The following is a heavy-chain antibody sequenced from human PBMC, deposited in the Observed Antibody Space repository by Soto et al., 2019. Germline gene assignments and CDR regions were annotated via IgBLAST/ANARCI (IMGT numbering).Heavy chain of an antibody. CDR2: ISSSSSYI. D-gene: IGHD3-22*01. V-gene: IGHV3-21*01. CDR3: ARYDSSGYYWPDYYYGMDV. Sequence: EVQLVESGGGLVKPGGSLRLSCAASGFTFSTYSMNWVRQAPGKGLEWVSSISSSSSYIYYADSVKGRFTISRDNAKNSLYLKMNSLRAEDTAVYYCARYDSSGYYWPDYYYGMDVWGQGTTVTVSS. CDR1: GFTFSTYS. J-gene: IGHJ6*02.